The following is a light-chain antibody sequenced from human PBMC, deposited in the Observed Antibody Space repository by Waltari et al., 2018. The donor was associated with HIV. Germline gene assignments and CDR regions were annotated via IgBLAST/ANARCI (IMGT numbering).Light chain of an antibody. Sequence: DIVMTQSPDSLTVSLGERATINCTSSRTVFYRSDNQNYLAWYLQRPGQSPKVLIFWASTRAFGVSDRFRGSGSGTHFSLNLSSLQADDVGIYYCQQYYTVPPTFGGGTKVEI. CDR3: QQYYTVPPT. J-gene: IGKJ4*01. V-gene: IGKV4-1*01. CDR1: RTVFYRSDNQNY. CDR2: WAS.